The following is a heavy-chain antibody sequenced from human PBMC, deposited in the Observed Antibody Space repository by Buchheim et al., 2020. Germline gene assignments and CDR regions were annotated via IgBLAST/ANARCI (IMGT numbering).Heavy chain of an antibody. V-gene: IGHV3-7*01. CDR1: GFTFSSYW. CDR2: MKEDGSEK. CDR3: ARVKSSGWLDYNYYYGMDV. J-gene: IGHJ6*02. Sequence: EVQLVESGGDLVQPGGSLRLSCAASGFTFSSYWMSWVRQAPGKGLEWVANMKEDGSEKYYVASVKGRFTISRDNAKNSLYLQMNSLRAEDTAVYYCARVKSSGWLDYNYYYGMDVWGQGTT. D-gene: IGHD6-19*01.